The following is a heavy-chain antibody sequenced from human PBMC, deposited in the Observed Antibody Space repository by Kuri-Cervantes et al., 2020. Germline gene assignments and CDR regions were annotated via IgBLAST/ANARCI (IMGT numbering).Heavy chain of an antibody. J-gene: IGHJ4*02. V-gene: IGHV3-48*01. CDR3: ARARGVIMDY. Sequence: GESLKISCAASGFSFNSYSMNWVRQAPGKGLEFVSYISRDSGATYYGDSVKGRFTISRDNSKNTLYLQMNSLRAEDTAVYYCARARGVIMDYWGQGTLVTVSS. CDR1: GFSFNSYS. CDR2: ISRDSGAT. D-gene: IGHD3-10*01.